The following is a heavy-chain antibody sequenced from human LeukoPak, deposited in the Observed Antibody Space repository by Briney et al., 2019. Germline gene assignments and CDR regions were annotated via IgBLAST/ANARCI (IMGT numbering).Heavy chain of an antibody. Sequence: ASVKVSCKASGGTFSSYAISWVRQAPGQGLEWMGRIIPILGIANYAQKFQGRVTMTTDTSTSTAYMELRSLRSDDTAVYYCARSPTVIPNDAFDIWGQGTMVTVSS. V-gene: IGHV1-69*04. CDR3: ARSPTVIPNDAFDI. D-gene: IGHD4-17*01. CDR1: GGTFSSYA. CDR2: IIPILGIA. J-gene: IGHJ3*02.